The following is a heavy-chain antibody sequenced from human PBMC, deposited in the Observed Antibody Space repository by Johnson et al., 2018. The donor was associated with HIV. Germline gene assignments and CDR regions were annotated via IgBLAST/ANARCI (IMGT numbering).Heavy chain of an antibody. Sequence: QVQLVESGGGVVQPGRSLRLSCAASGFTFSSYAMHWVRQAPGKGLEWVAVISYDGRNKYYADSVKGRFTISRDNSKNTLYLQMNSLRAEDTAVYYCARDEGYYYDGSGFFDIWGQGTMVTVSS. D-gene: IGHD3-22*01. CDR2: ISYDGRNK. CDR1: GFTFSSYA. CDR3: ARDEGYYYDGSGFFDI. V-gene: IGHV3-30*04. J-gene: IGHJ3*02.